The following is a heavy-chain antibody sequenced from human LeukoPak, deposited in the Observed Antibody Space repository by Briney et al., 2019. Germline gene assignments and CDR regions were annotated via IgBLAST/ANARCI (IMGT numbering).Heavy chain of an antibody. D-gene: IGHD6-19*01. J-gene: IGHJ4*02. V-gene: IGHV3-48*03. CDR3: ARGYSSGWYVGY. CDR1: GFTFSSYE. CDR2: ISSSGSTI. Sequence: GGSLRLSCAASGFTFSSYEMNWARQAPGKGLEWVSYISSSGSTIYYADSVKGRFTISRDNAKNSLYLQMNSLRAEDTAVYYCARGYSSGWYVGYWGQGTLVTVSS.